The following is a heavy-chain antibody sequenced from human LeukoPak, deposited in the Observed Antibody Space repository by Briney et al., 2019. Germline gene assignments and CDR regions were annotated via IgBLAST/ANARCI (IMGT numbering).Heavy chain of an antibody. V-gene: IGHV5-10-1*01. CDR2: IDPSDSYT. D-gene: IGHD6-13*01. CDR3: ASLGHYSSSPASFDI. J-gene: IGHJ3*02. Sequence: GESLKISCKGSGYSFTSYWSSWVRQMPGKGLEWMGRIDPSDSYTKYSPSFQGHVTISADKSISTAYLQWSSLKASDSAMYYCASLGHYSSSPASFDIWGQGTMVTVSS. CDR1: GYSFTSYW.